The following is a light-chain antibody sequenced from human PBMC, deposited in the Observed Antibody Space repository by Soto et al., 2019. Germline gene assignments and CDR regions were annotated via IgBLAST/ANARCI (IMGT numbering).Light chain of an antibody. CDR2: DAS. Sequence: EIVLTQSPATLSLSPGERATLSCRASQSVSSYLAWYQQKPGQHPRLLIYDASNRATGVPARFSDSGNGTDFSLTVSSLEPEDFAVYYCQQSSNWPYTFGQGTKLEIK. J-gene: IGKJ2*01. V-gene: IGKV3-11*01. CDR1: QSVSSY. CDR3: QQSSNWPYT.